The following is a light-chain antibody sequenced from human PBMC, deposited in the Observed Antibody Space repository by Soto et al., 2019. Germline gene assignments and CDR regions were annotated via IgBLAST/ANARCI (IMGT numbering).Light chain of an antibody. CDR2: GAS. CDR1: QSISSN. CDR3: QQYNKWPFT. V-gene: IGKV3-15*01. Sequence: EIVMTQSPATLSVSPGERATLSCRASQSISSNLAWYQQKPGQAPRLLIYGASTRATGIPATFSGSGSGTEFTLTSSSLHSEDFAVYYCQQYNKWPFTFGPGTKVDIK. J-gene: IGKJ3*01.